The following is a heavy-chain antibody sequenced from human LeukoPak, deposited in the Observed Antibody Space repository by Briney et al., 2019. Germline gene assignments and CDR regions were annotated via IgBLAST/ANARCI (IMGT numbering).Heavy chain of an antibody. D-gene: IGHD3-9*01. Sequence: GGSLRLSCAASGFTFSSYWMSWVRQAPGKGLEWVANIKQDGSEKYYVDSVKGRFTISRDNAKNSLYLQMNSLRAEDTAVYYCARDKGVRYFDWLANWFDPWGQGTLVTVSS. J-gene: IGHJ5*02. CDR3: ARDKGVRYFDWLANWFDP. V-gene: IGHV3-7*01. CDR2: IKQDGSEK. CDR1: GFTFSSYW.